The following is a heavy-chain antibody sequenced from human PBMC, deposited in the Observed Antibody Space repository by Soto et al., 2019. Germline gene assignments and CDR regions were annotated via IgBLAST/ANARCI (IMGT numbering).Heavy chain of an antibody. CDR2: LYYSGST. J-gene: IGHJ6*02. CDR1: GGSINSSYY. V-gene: IGHV4-39*01. Sequence: PSETHCVTCTVSGGSINSSYYWGWISKPPGKGLEWIGTLYYSGSTHYNPSLMSRVTISANTSKNQFSLKLSSVTAADTALYYCARLVTIFGVVIRMDVWGQGTTVTVS. CDR3: ARLVTIFGVVIRMDV. D-gene: IGHD3-3*01.